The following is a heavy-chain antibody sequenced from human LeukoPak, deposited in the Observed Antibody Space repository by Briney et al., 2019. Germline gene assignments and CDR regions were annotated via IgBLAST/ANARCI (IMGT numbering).Heavy chain of an antibody. V-gene: IGHV1-69*04. CDR1: GGTFSSYA. CDR2: IIPILGIA. CDR3: ARDRGNIVVVPAATNWFDP. J-gene: IGHJ5*02. D-gene: IGHD2-2*01. Sequence: SVKVSCKASGGTFSSYAISWVRQAPGQGLEWMGRIIPILGIANYAQKSQGRVTITADKSTSTAYMELSSLRSEDTAVYYCARDRGNIVVVPAATNWFDPWGQGTLVTVSS.